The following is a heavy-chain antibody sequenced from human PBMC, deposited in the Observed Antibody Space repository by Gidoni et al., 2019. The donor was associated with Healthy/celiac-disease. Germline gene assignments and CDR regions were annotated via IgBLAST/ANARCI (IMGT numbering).Heavy chain of an antibody. CDR1: GGSFSGSY. CDR3: ARGFWKRGSGWPSRPQKDNWFDP. Sequence: QVQLQQWGAGLLKPSETLSLTCAVYGGSFSGSYWSWIRQPPGKGLEWIGEINHSGSTNYNPSLKSRVTISVDTSKNQFSLKLSSVTAADTAVYYCARGFWKRGSGWPSRPQKDNWFDPWGQGTLVTVSS. J-gene: IGHJ5*02. D-gene: IGHD6-19*01. V-gene: IGHV4-34*01. CDR2: INHSGST.